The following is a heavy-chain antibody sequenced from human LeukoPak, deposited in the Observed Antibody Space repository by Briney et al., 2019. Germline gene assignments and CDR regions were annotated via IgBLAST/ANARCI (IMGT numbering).Heavy chain of an antibody. CDR2: INPSGGNT. CDR1: GYTFTSYY. J-gene: IGHJ4*02. Sequence: ASVKVSCKASGYTFTSYYMHWVRQAPGQGLEWMGIINPSGGNTNYAQKLQGRVTMTTDTSTSTAYMELRSLRSDDTAVYYCARRRSEEFDFDCWGQGTLVTVSS. CDR3: ARRRSEEFDFDC. V-gene: IGHV1-46*01. D-gene: IGHD6-19*01.